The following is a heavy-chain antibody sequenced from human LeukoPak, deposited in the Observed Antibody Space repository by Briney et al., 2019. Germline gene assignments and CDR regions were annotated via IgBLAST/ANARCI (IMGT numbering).Heavy chain of an antibody. Sequence: AASVKVSCKVSGYTLTELSMHWVRQAPGKGLEWMGVFDPEDGETIYAQKFQGRVTMTEDTSTDTAYMELSSLRSEDTAVYYCATDRGFYDSSGYYFNWFDPWGQGTLVTVSS. CDR3: ATDRGFYDSSGYYFNWFDP. V-gene: IGHV1-24*01. CDR2: FDPEDGET. J-gene: IGHJ5*02. CDR1: GYTLTELS. D-gene: IGHD3-22*01.